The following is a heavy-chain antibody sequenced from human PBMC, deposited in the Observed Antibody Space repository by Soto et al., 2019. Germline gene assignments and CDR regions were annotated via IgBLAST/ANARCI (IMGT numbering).Heavy chain of an antibody. D-gene: IGHD1-26*01. V-gene: IGHV1-18*04. J-gene: IGHJ4*02. Sequence: QVHLVQSGGEVKKPGASVKVSCKASGYTFNRHGITWVRQAPGKGLEWMGWISGYNGDINYEQKFQGRVTLSSDTLTSTVYLELKSLRFDDKAVYYCARVRIVGAREIDFWGQGTLVTVSS. CDR2: ISGYNGDI. CDR3: ARVRIVGAREIDF. CDR1: GYTFNRHG.